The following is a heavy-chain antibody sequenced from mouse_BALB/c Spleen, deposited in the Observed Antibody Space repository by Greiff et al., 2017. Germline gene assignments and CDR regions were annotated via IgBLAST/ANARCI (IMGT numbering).Heavy chain of an antibody. V-gene: IGHV3-2*02. CDR1: GYSITSDYA. Sequence: VQLQQSGPGLVKPSQSLSLTCTVTGYSITSDYAWNWIRQFPGNKLEWMGYISYSGSTSYNPSLKSRISITRDTSKNQFFLQLNSVTTEDTATYYCARSGYCGSSYYYAMDYWGQGTSVTVSS. D-gene: IGHD1-1*01. J-gene: IGHJ4*01. CDR2: ISYSGST. CDR3: ARSGYCGSSYYYAMDY.